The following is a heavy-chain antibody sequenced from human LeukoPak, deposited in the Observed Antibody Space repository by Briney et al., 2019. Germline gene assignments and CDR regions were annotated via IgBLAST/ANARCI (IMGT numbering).Heavy chain of an antibody. V-gene: IGHV3-23*01. Sequence: GGSLRLSCTASGFTFSNYAMSWVRQAPGRGLEWVSTISGSDGSTYYADSVKGRFTISRDNSKNTLYLQMNSLRVEDAAIYYCAKGRGYCTGGSCYSDYWGQGTLVTVSS. D-gene: IGHD2-15*01. CDR1: GFTFSNYA. CDR2: ISGSDGST. CDR3: AKGRGYCTGGSCYSDY. J-gene: IGHJ4*02.